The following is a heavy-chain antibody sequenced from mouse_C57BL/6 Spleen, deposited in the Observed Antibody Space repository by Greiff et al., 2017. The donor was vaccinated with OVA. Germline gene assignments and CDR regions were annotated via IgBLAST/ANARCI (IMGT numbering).Heavy chain of an antibody. CDR2: IWSGGST. D-gene: IGHD2-5*01. V-gene: IGHV2-2*01. CDR3: ARPSYYSNYFDY. Sequence: VMLVESGPGLVQPSQSLSITCTVSGFSLTSYGVHWVRQSPGKGLEWLGVIWSGGSTDYNAAFISRLSISKDNSKSQVFFKMNSLQADDTAIYYCARPSYYSNYFDYWGQGTTLTVSS. J-gene: IGHJ2*01. CDR1: GFSLTSYG.